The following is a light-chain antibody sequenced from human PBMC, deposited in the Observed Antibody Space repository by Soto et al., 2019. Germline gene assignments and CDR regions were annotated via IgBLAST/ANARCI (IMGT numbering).Light chain of an antibody. CDR2: DTS. J-gene: IGKJ5*01. Sequence: EIVLTQSPATLSLSPGERAALSCRASQTVSSTYLAWYQQRPGQAPRLLIYDTSSRATGIPDRFSGSGSETDFTLTVNRLEPEDFAVYYCQQYESSPITFGQGTRLEIK. CDR1: QTVSSTY. CDR3: QQYESSPIT. V-gene: IGKV3-20*01.